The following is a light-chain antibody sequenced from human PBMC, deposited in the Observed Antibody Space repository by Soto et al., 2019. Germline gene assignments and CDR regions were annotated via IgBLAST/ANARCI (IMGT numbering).Light chain of an antibody. CDR2: KAS. J-gene: IGKJ1*01. Sequence: DIQMTQSPSTLSASVGDRVTISCRASQSISNWLVWFQQKPGEAPKLLISKASSLQSGVPSRFSGSGSGTEFTLTISTLQPDDFTTYSGQKYITFLWTFGKGTRV. V-gene: IGKV1-5*03. CDR1: QSISNW. CDR3: QKYITFLWT.